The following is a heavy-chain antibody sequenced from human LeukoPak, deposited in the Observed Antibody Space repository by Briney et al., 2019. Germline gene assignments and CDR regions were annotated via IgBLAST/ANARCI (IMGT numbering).Heavy chain of an antibody. V-gene: IGHV5-51*01. D-gene: IGHD1-26*01. CDR2: IYPGDSDT. CDR3: ARGGRSSYGMDV. J-gene: IGHJ6*02. CDR1: GCRFTSYW. Sequence: GGALEISWQGSGCRFTSYWIGRVRQMPGKGLEWMGIIYPGDSDTRYSPSFQGQVTISADKSISTAYLQWSSLKASDTAMYYCARGGRSSYGMDVWGQGTLVTVSS.